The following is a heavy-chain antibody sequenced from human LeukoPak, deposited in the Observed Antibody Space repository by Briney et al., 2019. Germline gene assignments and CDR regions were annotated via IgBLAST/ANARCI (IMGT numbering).Heavy chain of an antibody. CDR1: GYTFTSYY. CDR2: INPSGGST. CDR3: ARVSGSYENFDY. V-gene: IGHV1-46*01. D-gene: IGHD1-26*01. J-gene: IGHJ4*02. Sequence: ASVKVSCKASGYTFTSYYIHWVRQAPGQGLEWMGIINPSGGSTNYAQKFQGRVTMTRGTSTSTVYMELSSLRSEDTAVYYCARVSGSYENFDYWGQGTLVTVSS.